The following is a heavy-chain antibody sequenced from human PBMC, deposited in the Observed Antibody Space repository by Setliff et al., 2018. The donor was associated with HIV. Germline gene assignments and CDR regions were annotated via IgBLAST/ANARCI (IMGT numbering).Heavy chain of an antibody. CDR3: AKNLYSSIWSPLDY. Sequence: QSGGSLRLSCAASGFTFDDYGMSWVRQAPGKGLEWVANINQDGSHKYYAASVKGRFTISRDNSKNTLILQMGSLRTEDTAVYFCAKNLYSSIWSPLDYWGQGTLVTVSS. V-gene: IGHV3-30*02. D-gene: IGHD6-13*01. CDR2: INQDGSHK. CDR1: GFTFDDYG. J-gene: IGHJ4*02.